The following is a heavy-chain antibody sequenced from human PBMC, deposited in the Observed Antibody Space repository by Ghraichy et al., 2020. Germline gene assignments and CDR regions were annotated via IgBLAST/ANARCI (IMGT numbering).Heavy chain of an antibody. Sequence: GGSLRLSCADSGFAVKSYSMNWVRQAPGKGLEWVSVIFGANDKTLYADSVKGRFITSRHSSRNTLDLQLKSPRPDDTAVYYCVRSESDLRGACDFWGKGALVSDSA. CDR1: GFAVKSYS. J-gene: IGHJ4*02. D-gene: IGHD4/OR15-4a*01. CDR3: VRSESDLRGACDF. CDR2: IFGANDKT. V-gene: IGHV3-53*04.